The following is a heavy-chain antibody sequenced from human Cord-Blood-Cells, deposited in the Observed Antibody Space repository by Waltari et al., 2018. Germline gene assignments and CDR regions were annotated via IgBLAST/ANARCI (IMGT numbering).Heavy chain of an antibody. D-gene: IGHD1-20*01. CDR3: ARVTGTYYFDY. V-gene: IGHV3-53*04. J-gene: IGHJ4*02. CDR1: GFTVSSHY. CDR2: IYSGGST. Sequence: EVQLVESGGGLVQPGGSLRLSCAASGFTVSSHYMSWVRQAPGKGLEWVSVIYSGGSTYYADSVKGRFTISRHNSKNTLYLQMNSLRAEDTAVYYCARVTGTYYFDYWGQGTLVTVSS.